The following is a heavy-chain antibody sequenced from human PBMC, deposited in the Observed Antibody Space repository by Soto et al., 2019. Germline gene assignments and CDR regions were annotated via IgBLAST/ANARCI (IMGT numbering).Heavy chain of an antibody. J-gene: IGHJ2*01. V-gene: IGHV3-7*04. D-gene: IGHD3-16*01. CDR2: IKQDGSEK. CDR1: GFTFSNYW. Sequence: EVQLVESGGDLVQPGGSLRLSCAASGFTFSNYWMSWVRQAPGKGLEWVANIKQDGSEKYYVDSVKGRFTISRDNAKTSLDRQMNGLRVGDPAVYYCAREGGGASDWYLDLWGRGTLVTVSS. CDR3: AREGGGASDWYLDL.